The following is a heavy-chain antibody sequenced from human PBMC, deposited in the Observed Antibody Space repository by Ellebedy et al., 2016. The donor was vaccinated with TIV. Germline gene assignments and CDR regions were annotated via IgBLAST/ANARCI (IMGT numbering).Heavy chain of an antibody. CDR2: IKEDETEK. Sequence: GESLKISCTASGFTFSRRWMGWVRQAPGKGLEWVANIKEDETEKYYAESVKGRFTISRDNAKNSLYLEMKSLRAEDTALYYCAGYGWPANFDPWGQGTLVTVSS. J-gene: IGHJ5*02. D-gene: IGHD6-13*01. CDR3: AGYGWPANFDP. CDR1: GFTFSRRW. V-gene: IGHV3-7*01.